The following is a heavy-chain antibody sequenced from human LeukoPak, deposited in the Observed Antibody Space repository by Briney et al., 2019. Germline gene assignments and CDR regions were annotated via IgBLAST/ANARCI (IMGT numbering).Heavy chain of an antibody. D-gene: IGHD1-26*01. Sequence: GSLRLSCAASGFTFSSYSMNWVRKAPGQGLELVSSISSSNSYINYADSVKGRFTISRDNAKNSLYLQMNSLRAEDTAVYYCAKARGWELLSDSFDHWGQGTRVTASS. V-gene: IGHV3-21*01. CDR3: AKARGWELLSDSFDH. CDR1: GFTFSSYS. CDR2: ISSSNSYI. J-gene: IGHJ4*02.